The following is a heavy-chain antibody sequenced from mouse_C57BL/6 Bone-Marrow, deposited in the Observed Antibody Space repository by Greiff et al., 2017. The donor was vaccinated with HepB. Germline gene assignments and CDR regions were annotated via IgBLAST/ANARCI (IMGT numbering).Heavy chain of an antibody. J-gene: IGHJ1*03. Sequence: VQLKESGGDLVKPGGSLKLSCAASGFTFSSYGMSWVRQTPDKRLEWVATISSGGSYTYYPDSVKGRFTISRDNAKNTLYLQMSSLKSEDTAMYYCARPTMITPSIYWYFDVWGTGTTVTVSS. CDR3: ARPTMITPSIYWYFDV. CDR2: ISSGGSYT. V-gene: IGHV5-6*01. CDR1: GFTFSSYG. D-gene: IGHD2-4*01.